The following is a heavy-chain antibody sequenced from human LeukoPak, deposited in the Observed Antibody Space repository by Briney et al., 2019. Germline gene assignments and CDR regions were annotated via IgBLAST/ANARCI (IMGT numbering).Heavy chain of an antibody. J-gene: IGHJ4*02. CDR2: IYSGGST. CDR3: AKHPRLVRYFDS. D-gene: IGHD6-6*01. V-gene: IGHV3-66*04. Sequence: PGGSLRLSCAASGFTVSSNYMSWVRQAPGKGLEWVSVIYSGGSTYYADSAKGRFTISRDNSKNTLYLQMNSLRAEDTARYYCAKHPRLVRYFDSWGQGTLVTVSS. CDR1: GFTVSSNY.